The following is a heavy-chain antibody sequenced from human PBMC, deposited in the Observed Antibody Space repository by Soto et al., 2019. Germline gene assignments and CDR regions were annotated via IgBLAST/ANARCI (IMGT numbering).Heavy chain of an antibody. J-gene: IGHJ5*02. CDR2: IYTTRSP. CDR3: ARSPAYGDYANLDT. D-gene: IGHD4-17*01. V-gene: IGHV4-4*07. CDR1: GDSVSKYY. Sequence: SETLSLTCTFSGDSVSKYYWNWIRQPAGKGLEWIGRIYTTRSPNYNPSLKSRVTMSVDTSKNQFSLKLNLSSVTAADTAVYYCARSPAYGDYANLDTWGQGTLVTVSS.